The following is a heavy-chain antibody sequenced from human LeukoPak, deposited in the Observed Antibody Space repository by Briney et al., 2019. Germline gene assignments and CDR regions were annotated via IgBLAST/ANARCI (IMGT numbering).Heavy chain of an antibody. CDR1: GVTFSSYA. V-gene: IGHV3-23*01. Sequence: GGSLRLSCAASGVTFSSYAMSWVRQAPGKGREWVSGISGTGGRTYYADSVKGRFTISRDNSKNTLYLQMNSLRAEDTAVYYCAKDLRYDSSGYFDYWGQGTRVTVSS. CDR2: ISGTGGRT. CDR3: AKDLRYDSSGYFDY. J-gene: IGHJ4*02. D-gene: IGHD3-22*01.